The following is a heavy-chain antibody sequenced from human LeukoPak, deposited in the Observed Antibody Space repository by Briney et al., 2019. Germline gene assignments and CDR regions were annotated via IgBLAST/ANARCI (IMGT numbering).Heavy chain of an antibody. CDR1: GYTFTNYG. D-gene: IGHD2-8*01. Sequence: GASVTVSCKASGYTFTNYGISWVRQAPGQGLEWMGWISAYNGNRNYAQELQGRVTMTTDTSTSTAYMELRSLRSDDTAVYYCARDCTNGVCSTFDYWGQGTLVTVAS. CDR2: ISAYNGNR. CDR3: ARDCTNGVCSTFDY. J-gene: IGHJ4*02. V-gene: IGHV1-18*01.